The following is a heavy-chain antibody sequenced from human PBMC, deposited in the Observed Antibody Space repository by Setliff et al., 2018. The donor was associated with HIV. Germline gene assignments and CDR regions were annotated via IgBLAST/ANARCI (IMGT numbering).Heavy chain of an antibody. CDR3: ARAPGPYGDYNWFDP. D-gene: IGHD4-17*01. Sequence: SETLSLTCTVSGGSISIGDYYWSWIRQPPGKGLEWIGNVYDSESTYYNPSLKSRVTISVDTSKNHFSLKLNSVTAADTAVYYCARAPGPYGDYNWFDPWGQGALVTVSS. CDR2: VYDSEST. V-gene: IGHV4-30-4*08. CDR1: GGSISIGDYY. J-gene: IGHJ5*02.